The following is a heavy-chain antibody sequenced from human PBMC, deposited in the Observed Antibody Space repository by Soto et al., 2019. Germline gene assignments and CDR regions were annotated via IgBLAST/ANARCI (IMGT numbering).Heavy chain of an antibody. D-gene: IGHD5-12*01. V-gene: IGHV3-21*01. CDR2: ISSSSSYI. CDR1: GFTFSSYS. J-gene: IGHJ4*02. Sequence: ESGGGLVKPGGSLRLSCAASGFTFSSYSMNWVRQAPGKGLEWVSSISSSSSYIYYADSVKGRFTISRDNAKNSLYLQMNSLRAEDTAVYYCARGLAYSGYETYYFDYWGQGTLVTVSS. CDR3: ARGLAYSGYETYYFDY.